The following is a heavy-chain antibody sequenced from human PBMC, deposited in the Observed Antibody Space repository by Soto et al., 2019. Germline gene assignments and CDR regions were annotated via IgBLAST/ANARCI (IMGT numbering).Heavy chain of an antibody. V-gene: IGHV1-69*01. CDR3: ARGLEAAARSGGFDP. J-gene: IGHJ5*02. D-gene: IGHD6-13*01. Sequence: QVQLVQSGAEVKKPGSSVKVSCKASGGTFSSYAISWVRQAPGQGLEWMGGIIPIFGTANYAQKFQGRVTITADESTRTAYMEMSSLRSEDTAVYYCARGLEAAARSGGFDPWGQGTLVTVSS. CDR2: IIPIFGTA. CDR1: GGTFSSYA.